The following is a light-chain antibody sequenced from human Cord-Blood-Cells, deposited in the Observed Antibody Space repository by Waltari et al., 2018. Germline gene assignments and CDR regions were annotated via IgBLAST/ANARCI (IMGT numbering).Light chain of an antibody. V-gene: IGKV4-1*01. J-gene: IGKJ2*01. CDR2: WAS. Sequence: DIVMTQSPHSLAVSLGERATINCKSSTSVLYSSNNKNYLAWYQQKPGQPPKLLIYWASTRESGVPDRFSGSGSGTDFTLTISSLQAEDVAVYYGQQYYSTPPTFGQGTKLEIK. CDR1: TSVLYSSNNKNY. CDR3: QQYYSTPPT.